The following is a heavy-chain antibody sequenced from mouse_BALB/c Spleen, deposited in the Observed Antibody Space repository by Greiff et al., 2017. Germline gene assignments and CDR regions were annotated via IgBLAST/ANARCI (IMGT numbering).Heavy chain of an antibody. CDR2: ISYDGSN. Sequence: EVKLVESGPGLVKPSQSLSLTCSVTGYSITSGYYWNWIRQFPGNKLEWMGYISYDGSNNYNPSLKNRISITRDTSKNQFFLKLNSVTTEDTATYYCARDAFITTVPFAYWGQGTLVTVSA. V-gene: IGHV3-6*02. CDR1: GYSITSGYY. J-gene: IGHJ3*01. D-gene: IGHD1-1*01. CDR3: ARDAFITTVPFAY.